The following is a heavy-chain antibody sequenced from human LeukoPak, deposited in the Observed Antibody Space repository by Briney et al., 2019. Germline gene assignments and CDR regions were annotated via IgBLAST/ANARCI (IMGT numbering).Heavy chain of an antibody. D-gene: IGHD3-22*01. V-gene: IGHV3-53*01. CDR1: GFTVSSNY. J-gene: IGHJ3*02. Sequence: GGSLRLSCAASGFTVSSNYMSWVRQAPGKGLEWVSVIYSGGSTYYADSVKGRFTISRDNSKNTLYLQMNSLRAEDTAVYYCARGRDSSGYYPDACDIWGRGTMVSVSS. CDR2: IYSGGST. CDR3: ARGRDSSGYYPDACDI.